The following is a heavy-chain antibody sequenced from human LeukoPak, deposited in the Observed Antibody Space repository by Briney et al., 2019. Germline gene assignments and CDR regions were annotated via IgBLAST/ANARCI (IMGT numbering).Heavy chain of an antibody. V-gene: IGHV4-59*01. CDR3: ARVRGDFETD. CDR2: RYYSGST. Sequence: SETLSLTCSVSGGSISSYYWTWIRQPPGKGLEWIGYRYYSGSTTYNPSLKSRVTISVDTSKCQFSLKLISVTAAATAIYYCARVRGDFETDWGQGTLVTVSS. D-gene: IGHD3-16*01. J-gene: IGHJ1*01. CDR1: GGSISSYY.